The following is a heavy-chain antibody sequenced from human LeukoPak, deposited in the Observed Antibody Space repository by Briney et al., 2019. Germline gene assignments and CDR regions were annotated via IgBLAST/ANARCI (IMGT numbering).Heavy chain of an antibody. V-gene: IGHV3-30*04. D-gene: IGHD3-3*01. CDR2: ISYDGSGK. Sequence: GGSLRLSCAASGFTFSNYAMHWVRQAPGKGLEWLALISYDGSGKYYSDSVKGRFTISRDSSENTLYLEMNSLRAEDTAIYYCARERTGYYIVYWGQGTLVTVSS. CDR3: ARERTGYYIVY. CDR1: GFTFSNYA. J-gene: IGHJ4*02.